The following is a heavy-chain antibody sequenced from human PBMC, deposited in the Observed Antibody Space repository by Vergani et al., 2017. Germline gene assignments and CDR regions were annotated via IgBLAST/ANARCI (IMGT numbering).Heavy chain of an antibody. CDR1: GGSFNSYY. CDR3: ARGVYCSSTSCYLTTGSRWFDP. CDR2: INHSGST. Sequence: QVQLQQWGAGLLKPSETLSLTCAVYGGSFNSYYWNWIRQPPGKGLEWIGEINHSGSTIYNPSLKSRVTISVDTSKNQFSLKLSSVTAADTAVYYCARGVYCSSTSCYLTTGSRWFDPWGQGTLVTVSS. J-gene: IGHJ5*02. D-gene: IGHD2-2*01. V-gene: IGHV4-34*01.